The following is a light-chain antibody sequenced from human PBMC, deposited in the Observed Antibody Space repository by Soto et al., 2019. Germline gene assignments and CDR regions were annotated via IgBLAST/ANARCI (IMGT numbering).Light chain of an antibody. CDR1: SGLNSYA. CDR2: LNSDGSH. Sequence: QSVLTQSPSASASLGASVKLTCTLSSGLNSYAIAWHQQQPEKGPRYLMKLNSDGSHSKGDGIPDRFSGSSSGAERYLTISGLQSEDEADYYCQTWGTGIVVFGGGTKLTVL. V-gene: IGLV4-69*01. CDR3: QTWGTGIVV. J-gene: IGLJ2*01.